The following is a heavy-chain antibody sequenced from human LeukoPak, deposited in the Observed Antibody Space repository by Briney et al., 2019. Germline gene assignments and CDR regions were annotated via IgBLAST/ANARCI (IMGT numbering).Heavy chain of an antibody. Sequence: PGGSLRRSCAACGFTFSSYAMSWVRQAPGKGLEWVSAISGSGGSTYYADSVKGRFTISRDNSKNTLYLQMNSLRAEDTAVYYCAKGYSSRWAFDIWGQGTMVTVSS. J-gene: IGHJ3*02. CDR1: GFTFSSYA. CDR3: AKGYSSRWAFDI. CDR2: ISGSGGST. V-gene: IGHV3-23*01. D-gene: IGHD6-19*01.